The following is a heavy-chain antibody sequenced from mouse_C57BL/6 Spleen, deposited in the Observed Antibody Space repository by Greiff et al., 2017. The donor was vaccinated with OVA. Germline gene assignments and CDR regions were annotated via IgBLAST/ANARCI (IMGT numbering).Heavy chain of an antibody. CDR3: TTRYYGSSGWYFDV. J-gene: IGHJ1*03. V-gene: IGHV14-4*01. Sequence: LVESGAELVRPGASVKLSCTASGFNIKDDYMHWVKQRPEQGLEWIGWIDPENGDTEYASKFQGKATITADTSSNTAYLQLSSLTSEDTAVYYCTTRYYGSSGWYFDVWGTGTTVTVSS. D-gene: IGHD1-1*01. CDR1: GFNIKDDY. CDR2: IDPENGDT.